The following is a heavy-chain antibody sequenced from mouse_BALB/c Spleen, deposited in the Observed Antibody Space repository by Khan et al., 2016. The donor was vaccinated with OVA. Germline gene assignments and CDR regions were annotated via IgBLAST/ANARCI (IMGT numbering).Heavy chain of an antibody. V-gene: IGHV1-7*01. J-gene: IGHJ2*01. CDR3: TRDRIDY. CDR2: INPTSGYT. CDR1: GYTFTTYW. Sequence: VKLQQSGAELANPGASVKMSCKASGYTFTTYWMHWVNQRPGQGLEWIGYINPTSGYTDYNERFKDKATLSADKSSSTAYMQLSSLTSEDSAVYYCTRDRIDYWGQGTTLTVSS.